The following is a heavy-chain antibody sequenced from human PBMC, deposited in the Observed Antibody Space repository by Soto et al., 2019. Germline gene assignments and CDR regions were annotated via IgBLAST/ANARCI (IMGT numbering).Heavy chain of an antibody. CDR3: AHRDSYCCGDCYFNWFDP. V-gene: IGHV2-5*02. CDR1: GFSLSTSGVG. CDR2: IYWDDDK. D-gene: IGHD2-21*02. Sequence: SCPTLVNPTQTLTLTCTFSGFSLSTSGVGVGWIRQPPGKALEWLALIYWDDDKRYSPSLKSRLTITKDTSKNQVVLTMTNMDPVDTATYYCAHRDSYCCGDCYFNWFDPWGQGTMVTVYS. J-gene: IGHJ5*02.